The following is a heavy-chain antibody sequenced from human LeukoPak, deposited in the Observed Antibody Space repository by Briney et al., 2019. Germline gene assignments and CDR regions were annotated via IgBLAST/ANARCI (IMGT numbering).Heavy chain of an antibody. D-gene: IGHD3-10*02. Sequence: SETLSLTCTVSGYSISSGYYWGWIRQPPGKGLEWIGSIYHSGSTYYNPSLKSRVTISVDTSKNQFSLKLSSVTAADTAVYYCARARVYQMVGEWNWFDPWGQGTLVTVSS. V-gene: IGHV4-38-2*02. CDR1: GYSISSGYY. CDR2: IYHSGST. J-gene: IGHJ5*02. CDR3: ARARVYQMVGEWNWFDP.